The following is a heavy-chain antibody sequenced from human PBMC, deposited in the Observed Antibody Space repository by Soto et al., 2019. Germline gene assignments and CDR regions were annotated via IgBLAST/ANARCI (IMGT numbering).Heavy chain of an antibody. CDR3: ARGSYTSTWS. CDR1: GYTFTTYG. Sequence: ASVKVSCKASGYTFTTYGISWVRQAPGQGLEWMGWISVYNGNTNYAQKLQGRVTINPDTSKNQFSLQLHSVTPEDTAVYYCARGSYTSTWSWGQGTLVTVSS. D-gene: IGHD6-13*01. V-gene: IGHV1-18*01. CDR2: ISVYNGNT. J-gene: IGHJ5*02.